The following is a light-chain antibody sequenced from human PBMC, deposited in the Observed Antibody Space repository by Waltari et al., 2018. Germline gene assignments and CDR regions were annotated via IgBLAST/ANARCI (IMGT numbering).Light chain of an antibody. CDR1: SSDVGTYNY. CDR3: QAWDSSTAV. CDR2: EVT. V-gene: IGLV2-8*01. Sequence: QSALTQPPSASGSPGQSVPISCTGTSSDVGTYNYVSWYQQHPGKAPKLIIYEVTKRPSGVPDHFSGSKSGSTASLTVSGLQAEDEADYYCQAWDSSTAVFGGGTKLTVL. J-gene: IGLJ3*02.